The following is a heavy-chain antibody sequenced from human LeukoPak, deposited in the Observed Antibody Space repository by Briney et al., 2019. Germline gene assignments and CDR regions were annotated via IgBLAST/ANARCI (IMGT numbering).Heavy chain of an antibody. CDR1: GDSVSSNSAA. D-gene: IGHD2-15*01. J-gene: IGHJ4*02. CDR3: ARAMVATLYYFDY. V-gene: IGHV6-1*01. Sequence: QTLSLTCAISGDSVSSNSAAWNWLRQSPARGFEWLGRTYYRSKWYNDYVLSVKSRISINADTSKNQFILQLSPVTPEAIALYFCARAMVATLYYFDYWGQGTLVTVSS. CDR2: TYYRSKWYN.